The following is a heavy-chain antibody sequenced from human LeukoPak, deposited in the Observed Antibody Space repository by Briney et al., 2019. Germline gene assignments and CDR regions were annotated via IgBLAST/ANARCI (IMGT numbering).Heavy chain of an antibody. CDR3: ARGVTTVTDYYYYGMDV. D-gene: IGHD4-11*01. V-gene: IGHV3-48*03. CDR1: GFTFSSYE. Sequence: GGSLRLSCAASGFTFSSYEMNWVRQAPGKGLEWVSYISSSGSTIYYADSVKGRFTISRDNAKNSLYLQMNGLRAEDTAVYYCARGVTTVTDYYYYGMDVWGQGTTVTVSS. CDR2: ISSSGSTI. J-gene: IGHJ6*02.